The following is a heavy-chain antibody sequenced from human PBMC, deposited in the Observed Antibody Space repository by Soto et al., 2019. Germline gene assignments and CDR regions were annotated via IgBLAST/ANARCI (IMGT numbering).Heavy chain of an antibody. CDR3: ARGWGYESSDYYYAY. Sequence: QVQLVQSGAEVRKPGSSVKVSCKASGGTFSRHTISWVRRAPGQGLEWMGGIIPMFGTANYAQKFQGRVSITADESTSTAYMELSGLRSEDTAIYYCARGWGYESSDYYYAYWGQGTLVIVSS. J-gene: IGHJ4*02. CDR2: IIPMFGTA. D-gene: IGHD3-22*01. CDR1: GGTFSRHT. V-gene: IGHV1-69*01.